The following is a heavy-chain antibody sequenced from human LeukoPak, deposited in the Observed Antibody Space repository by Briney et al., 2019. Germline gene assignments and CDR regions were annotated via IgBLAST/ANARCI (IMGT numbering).Heavy chain of an antibody. CDR3: ARDPYRMLATVTTGVAFDI. V-gene: IGHV3-7*01. CDR1: GFTFSSYW. D-gene: IGHD4-11*01. Sequence: PGGSLRLSCAASGFTFSSYWMSWVRQAPGKGPEWVANIKQDGSEKYYVDSVKGRFTISRDNAKNSLYLQMNSLRAEDTAVYYCARDPYRMLATVTTGVAFDIWGQGTMVTVSS. CDR2: IKQDGSEK. J-gene: IGHJ3*02.